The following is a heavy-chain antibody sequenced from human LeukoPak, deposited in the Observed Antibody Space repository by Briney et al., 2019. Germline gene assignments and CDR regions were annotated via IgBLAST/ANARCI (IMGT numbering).Heavy chain of an antibody. D-gene: IGHD6-13*01. CDR2: IYYSGST. J-gene: IGHJ4*02. V-gene: IGHV4-30-4*01. CDR1: GGSISSGDYY. Sequence: SETLSLTCTVSGGSISSGDYYWSWIRQPPGTGLEWIGYIYYSGSTYYNPSLKSRVTISVDTSKNQFSLKLSSATAADTAVYYCARESLAQLVLDYWGQGTLVTVSS. CDR3: ARESLAQLVLDY.